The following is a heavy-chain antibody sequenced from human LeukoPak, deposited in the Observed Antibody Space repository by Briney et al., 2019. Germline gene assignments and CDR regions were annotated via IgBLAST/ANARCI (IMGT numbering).Heavy chain of an antibody. J-gene: IGHJ4*02. Sequence: ASVKVSCKASGYSFTSYAMNWVRQAPGRGLEWMGWINTNTGNPTYAQGFTGRCVFSLDTSVSTAYLQISSLKAEDTAVYSRARVAEYSSGWYDPFDYWGQGTLVTVSS. V-gene: IGHV7-4-1*02. D-gene: IGHD6-19*01. CDR2: INTNTGNP. CDR1: GYSFTSYA. CDR3: ARVAEYSSGWYDPFDY.